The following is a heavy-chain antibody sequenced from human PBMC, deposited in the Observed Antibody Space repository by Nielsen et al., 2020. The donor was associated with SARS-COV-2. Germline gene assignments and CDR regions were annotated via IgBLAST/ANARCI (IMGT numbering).Heavy chain of an antibody. J-gene: IGHJ6*03. CDR3: ARDSFDILTGYSYYMDV. Sequence: ASVKVSCKASGYTFTSYGISWVRQAPGQGLEWMGWISAYNGNTNYAQKLQGRVTMTTDTSTSTAYMELRSLRSDDTAVYYCARDSFDILTGYSYYMDVWGKGTTVTVSS. CDR1: GYTFTSYG. CDR2: ISAYNGNT. D-gene: IGHD3-9*01. V-gene: IGHV1-18*01.